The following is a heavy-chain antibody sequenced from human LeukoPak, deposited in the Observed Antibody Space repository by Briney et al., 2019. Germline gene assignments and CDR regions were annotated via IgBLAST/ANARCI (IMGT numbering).Heavy chain of an antibody. J-gene: IGHJ6*02. CDR1: GFTFSTYV. CDR2: ISDSGGST. V-gene: IGHV3-23*01. Sequence: GGSLRLSCAASGFTFSTYVMNWVRQAPGKGLEWVSTISDSGGSTYYADSVKGTFTISRDNSKSTLYLQMNSLRAEDTAVYYCGRYYVMDVWGQGTSVNVSS. CDR3: GRYYVMDV.